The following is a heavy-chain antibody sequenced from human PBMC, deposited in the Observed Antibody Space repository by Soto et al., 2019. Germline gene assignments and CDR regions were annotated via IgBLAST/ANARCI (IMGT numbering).Heavy chain of an antibody. Sequence: GGSLRLSCAASGFTFSSYWMHWVRQAPGKGLVWVSRTNSDGSSTSYADSVKGRFTISRDNAKNTLYLQMNSLRAEDTAVYYCARDSPQGYNWFGPWGQGTLVTVSS. J-gene: IGHJ5*02. V-gene: IGHV3-74*01. CDR3: ARDSPQGYNWFGP. CDR2: TNSDGSST. CDR1: GFTFSSYW.